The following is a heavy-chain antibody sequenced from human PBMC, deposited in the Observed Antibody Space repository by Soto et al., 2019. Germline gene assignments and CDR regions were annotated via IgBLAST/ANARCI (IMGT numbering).Heavy chain of an antibody. D-gene: IGHD1-26*01. CDR1: GFTFDSYA. CDR2: ISGGGDGT. Sequence: EVQLLESGGGLVQPGGSLRLSCAASGFTFDSYALHWVRQAPGKGLEWVSTISGGGDGTDYADSVKGRFTIYRDNSQNRVDLKINSHRVQDGAINYGAKNSPCSLETYRWTGWSDYAFDIWGQGTMVTVSS. V-gene: IGHV3-23*01. J-gene: IGHJ3*02. CDR3: AKNSPCSLETYRWTGWSDYAFDI.